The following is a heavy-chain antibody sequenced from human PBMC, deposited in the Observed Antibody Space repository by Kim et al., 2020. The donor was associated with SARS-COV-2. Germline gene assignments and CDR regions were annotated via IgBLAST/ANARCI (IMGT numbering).Heavy chain of an antibody. J-gene: IGHJ6*02. D-gene: IGHD2-2*01. CDR3: ARGSRVPAAVYYYYGMDV. V-gene: IGHV4-34*01. Sequence: SRVTIAVDTSKNQFALKLSSVTAADTAVYYCARGSRVPAAVYYYYGMDVWGQGTTVTVSS.